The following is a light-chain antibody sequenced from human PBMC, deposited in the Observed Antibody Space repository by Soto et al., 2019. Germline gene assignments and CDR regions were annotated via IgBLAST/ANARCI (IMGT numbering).Light chain of an antibody. V-gene: IGLV2-14*01. CDR3: SSYTSSSTTLYV. Sequence: QSALTQPASVSGSPGQSITISCTGTSSDVGGYKYVSWYQQHPGKAPKLMIYEVSNRPSGVSNRFSGSKSGITASLTISGLQAEDEADYYCSSYTSSSTTLYVFGTGTKLTVL. J-gene: IGLJ1*01. CDR1: SSDVGGYKY. CDR2: EVS.